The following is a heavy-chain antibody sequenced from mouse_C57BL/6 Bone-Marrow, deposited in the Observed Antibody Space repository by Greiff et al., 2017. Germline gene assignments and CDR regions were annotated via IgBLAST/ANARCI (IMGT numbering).Heavy chain of an antibody. CDR2: ISPGGGYS. D-gene: IGHD1-2*01. Sequence: LVESGAELVRPGTSVQMSCKASGYTFTNYWIGWAKQSPGHGLAWIGDISPGGGYSNYNEKFKGKATLPSDKSSSTASIQCSSLTSEDSAIYYCERGGYGGYGMDYWGQGTSVTDST. CDR1: GYTFTNYW. CDR3: ERGGYGGYGMDY. J-gene: IGHJ4*01. V-gene: IGHV1-63*01.